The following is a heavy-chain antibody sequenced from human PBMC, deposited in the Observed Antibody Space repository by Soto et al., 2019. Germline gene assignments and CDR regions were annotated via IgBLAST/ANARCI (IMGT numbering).Heavy chain of an antibody. Sequence: PGESLKISCKGSGYSFTSYWISWVRQMPGKGLEWMGRIDPSDSYTNYSPSFQGHVTISADKSISTAYLQWSSLKASDTAMYYCAGPYYDFWSGYPANYYGMDVWGQGTTVTVSS. J-gene: IGHJ6*02. CDR2: IDPSDSYT. D-gene: IGHD3-3*01. CDR1: GYSFTSYW. V-gene: IGHV5-10-1*01. CDR3: AGPYYDFWSGYPANYYGMDV.